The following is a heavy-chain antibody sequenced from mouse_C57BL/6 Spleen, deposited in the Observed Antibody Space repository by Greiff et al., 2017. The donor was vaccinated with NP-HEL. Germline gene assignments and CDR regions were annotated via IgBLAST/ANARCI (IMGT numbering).Heavy chain of an antibody. CDR1: GYAFSSSW. CDR3: ARSYGPHYWFDY. Sequence: QVQLQQSGPELVKPGASVKISCKASGYAFSSSWMNWVKQRPGKGLEWIGRIYPGDGDTNYNGKFKGKATLTADKSSSTAYMQLSSLTSEDSAVYVGARSYGPHYWFDYWGQGTTLTVSS. CDR2: IYPGDGDT. J-gene: IGHJ2*01. V-gene: IGHV1-82*01. D-gene: IGHD1-1*01.